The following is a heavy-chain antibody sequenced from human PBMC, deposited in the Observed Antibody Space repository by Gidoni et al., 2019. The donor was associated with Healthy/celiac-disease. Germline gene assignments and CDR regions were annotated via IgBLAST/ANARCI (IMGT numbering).Heavy chain of an antibody. Sequence: EVQLVASGGGLVQPGGSLRLSCAASGFTFSNAWMSWVRQAPGKGLEWVGRIKSKTDGGTTDYAAPVKGRFTISRDDSKNTLYLQMNSLKTEDTAVYYCTTSYDFWSGYRDYWGQGTLVTVSS. CDR1: GFTFSNAW. D-gene: IGHD3-3*01. CDR2: IKSKTDGGTT. V-gene: IGHV3-15*01. CDR3: TTSYDFWSGYRDY. J-gene: IGHJ4*02.